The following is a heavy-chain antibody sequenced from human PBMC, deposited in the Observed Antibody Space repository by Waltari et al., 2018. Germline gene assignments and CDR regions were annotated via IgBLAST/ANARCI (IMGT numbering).Heavy chain of an antibody. CDR2: VDPEDGET. V-gene: IGHV1-69-2*01. CDR3: ATALGDSSSASRPFDF. D-gene: IGHD6-19*01. Sequence: EVQLLQSGAELKEPGTTVRISCKVSGYTFSDHYIRWVQQAPGKGLRWMGLVDPEDGETIYADNFQGRVTISADTSTDTAFMELSSLRSEDTAVFYCATALGDSSSASRPFDFWGQGTMITVSS. J-gene: IGHJ3*01. CDR1: GYTFSDHY.